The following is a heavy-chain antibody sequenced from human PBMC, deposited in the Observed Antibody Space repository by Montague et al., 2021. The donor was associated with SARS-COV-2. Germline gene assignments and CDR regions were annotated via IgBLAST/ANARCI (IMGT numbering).Heavy chain of an antibody. Sequence: SETLSLTCTVTGXPISGSSDYWGWIRQSPGKGLEWIASVYYSGNTYHSPSLKSRLTISVDTSKNQFSLKLNSVTAADTALYYCARREYSYGWGDWGQGTLVTVSS. CDR3: ARREYSYGWGD. D-gene: IGHD5-18*01. V-gene: IGHV4-39*01. CDR2: VYYSGNT. J-gene: IGHJ4*02. CDR1: GXPISGSSDY.